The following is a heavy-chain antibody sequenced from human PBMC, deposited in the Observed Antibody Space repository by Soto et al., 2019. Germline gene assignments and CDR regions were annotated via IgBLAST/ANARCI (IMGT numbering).Heavy chain of an antibody. CDR3: ARDRTQAAKQHLVFTQSYYYYYTDV. D-gene: IGHD6-13*01. Sequence: QVQLQQWGAGLLKPSETLSLTCAVYGGSFSGYYWSWIRQPPGKGLEWIGEINHSGSTNYSPSLKSRVTISVYTSTNQFSLKLRSVTAADTAVYYCARDRTQAAKQHLVFTQSYYYYYTDVWGKGTMVTVSS. CDR1: GGSFSGYY. V-gene: IGHV4-34*01. J-gene: IGHJ6*03. CDR2: INHSGST.